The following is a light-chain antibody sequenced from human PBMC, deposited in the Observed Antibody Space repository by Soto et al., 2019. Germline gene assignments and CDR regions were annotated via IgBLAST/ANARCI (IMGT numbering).Light chain of an antibody. V-gene: IGKV3-20*01. CDR2: GAS. CDR1: QSVSSSY. J-gene: IGKJ3*01. Sequence: EIVLTQSPGTLSLSPGERATLSCRASQSVSSSYLAWYQQKPGQAPRLLIYGASSRPTGIPDRFSGSGSGTDFILTISRLEPEDFAVYYCQQYGSSPFTFGPGTIVDIK. CDR3: QQYGSSPFT.